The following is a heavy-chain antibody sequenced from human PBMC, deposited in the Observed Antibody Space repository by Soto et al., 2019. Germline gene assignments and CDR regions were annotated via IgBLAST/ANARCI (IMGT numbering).Heavy chain of an antibody. Sequence: SETLSLTCTVSGGSVSSGSYYWSWIRQPPGKGLEWIGYIYYSGSTNYNPSLESRVTISVDTSKNQFSLKLSSVTAADTAVYYCATRLRYSYGYYYYGMDVWGQGTTVTVSS. J-gene: IGHJ6*02. CDR3: ATRLRYSYGYYYYGMDV. CDR2: IYYSGST. V-gene: IGHV4-61*01. D-gene: IGHD5-18*01. CDR1: GGSVSSGSYY.